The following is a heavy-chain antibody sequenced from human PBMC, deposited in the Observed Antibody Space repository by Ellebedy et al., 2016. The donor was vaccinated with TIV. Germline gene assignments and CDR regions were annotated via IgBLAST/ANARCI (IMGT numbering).Heavy chain of an antibody. Sequence: PGGSLRLSCAASGFTFDKYAMHWVRQAPGKGLEWVSGISWNSGSIDYADSVKGRFAITRDNAKSSLYLQMNSLRAEDRALYYCAKAIAVAGYDYWGQGTLVTVSS. CDR3: AKAIAVAGYDY. CDR2: ISWNSGSI. D-gene: IGHD6-13*01. J-gene: IGHJ4*02. CDR1: GFTFDKYA. V-gene: IGHV3-9*01.